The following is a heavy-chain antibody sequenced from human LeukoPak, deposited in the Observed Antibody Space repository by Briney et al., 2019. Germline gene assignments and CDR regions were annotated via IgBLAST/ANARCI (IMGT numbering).Heavy chain of an antibody. CDR3: ARDYSGSYQQAFDI. V-gene: IGHV1-18*01. J-gene: IGHJ3*02. Sequence: ASVKVSCEAPGYTFTSYGISWVRQAPGQGLEWMGWISAYNGNTNYAQKLQGRVTMTTDTSTGTAYMELRSLRSDDTAVYYCARDYSGSYQQAFDIWGQGTMVTVSS. CDR1: GYTFTSYG. CDR2: ISAYNGNT. D-gene: IGHD1-26*01.